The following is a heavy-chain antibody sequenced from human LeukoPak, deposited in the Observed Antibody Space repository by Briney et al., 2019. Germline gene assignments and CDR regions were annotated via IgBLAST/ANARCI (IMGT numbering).Heavy chain of an antibody. CDR1: GFSFSSYS. Sequence: GGSLRLSCAASGFSFSSYSMNWVRQAPGKGLECVSSISSGSSYIYYADSVKGRFTIARDNAKNSLYLQMNSLRAEDTAVYYCAELGITMIGGVWGKGTTVTISS. J-gene: IGHJ6*04. D-gene: IGHD3-10*02. V-gene: IGHV3-21*01. CDR3: AELGITMIGGV. CDR2: ISSGSSYI.